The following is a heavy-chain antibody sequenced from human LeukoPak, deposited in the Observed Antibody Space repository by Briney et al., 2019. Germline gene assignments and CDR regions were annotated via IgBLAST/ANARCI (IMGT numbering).Heavy chain of an antibody. V-gene: IGHV1-69*04. J-gene: IGHJ6*02. CDR1: GGTFSSYA. Sequence: SVTVSCKASGGTFSSYAISWVRQAPGQGLEWMGRIIPILGIANYAQKFQGRVTITADKSTSTAYMELSSLRSKDTAVYYCAREGLEYYYGIDVWGQRTLVTVSS. CDR2: IIPILGIA. CDR3: AREGLEYYYGIDV.